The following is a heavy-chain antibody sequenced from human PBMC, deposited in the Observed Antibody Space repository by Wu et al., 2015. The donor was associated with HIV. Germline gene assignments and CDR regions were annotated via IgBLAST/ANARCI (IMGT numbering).Heavy chain of an antibody. Sequence: VQLVQSGGEVKKPGASVKVSCKASGYTFTSYSISWLRQAPGQGLEWMGRITPHNGNTEYAQNFQGRVTVTTDTSTTTAYMDLRSLRFDDTATYFCARGPTVTGHDYWGQGTLVTVSS. CDR1: GYTFTSYS. D-gene: IGHD6-19*01. V-gene: IGHV1-18*01. CDR3: ARGPTVTGHDY. CDR2: ITPHNGNT. J-gene: IGHJ4*02.